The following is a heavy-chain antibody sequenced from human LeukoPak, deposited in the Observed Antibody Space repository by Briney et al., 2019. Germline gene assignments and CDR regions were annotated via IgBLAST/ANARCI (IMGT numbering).Heavy chain of an antibody. Sequence: SVKVSCKASGGTFSSHAISWVRQAPGQGLEWMGRIIPIFGIANYAQKFQGRVTITADKSTSTAYMELSSLRSEDTAVYYCAGSYCGGDCHRGYYYYGMDVWGQGTTVTVSS. CDR1: GGTFSSHA. CDR3: AGSYCGGDCHRGYYYYGMDV. J-gene: IGHJ6*02. V-gene: IGHV1-69*04. CDR2: IIPIFGIA. D-gene: IGHD2-21*02.